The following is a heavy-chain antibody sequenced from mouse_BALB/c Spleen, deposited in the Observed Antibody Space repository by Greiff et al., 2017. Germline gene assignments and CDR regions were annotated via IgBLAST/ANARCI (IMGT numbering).Heavy chain of an antibody. V-gene: IGHV3-2*02. CDR3: ANLYDGYYGFAY. CDR1: GYSITSDYA. Sequence: ESGPGLVKPSQSLSLTCTVTGYSITSDYAWNWIRQFPGNKLEWMGYISYSGSTSYNPSLKSRISITRDTSKNQFFLQLNSVTTEDTATYYCANLYDGYYGFAYWGQGTLVTVSA. CDR2: ISYSGST. J-gene: IGHJ3*01. D-gene: IGHD2-3*01.